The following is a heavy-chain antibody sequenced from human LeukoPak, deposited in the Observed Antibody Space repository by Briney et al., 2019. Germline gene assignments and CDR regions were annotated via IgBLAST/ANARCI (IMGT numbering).Heavy chain of an antibody. D-gene: IGHD2-8*02. J-gene: IGHJ5*02. V-gene: IGHV4-59*08. CDR2: IYYSGST. CDR1: GGTISSYY. CDR3: ARHAFWSGWFDP. Sequence: SETLSLTCTVSGGTISSYYWSWIRQPPGKGLEWIGYIYYSGSTNYNPSLKSRVTISVDTSKNQFSLKLSSVTAADTAVYYCARHAFWSGWFDPWGQGTLVTVSS.